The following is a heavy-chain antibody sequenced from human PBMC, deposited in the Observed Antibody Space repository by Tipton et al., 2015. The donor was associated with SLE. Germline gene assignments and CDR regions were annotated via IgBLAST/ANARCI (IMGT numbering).Heavy chain of an antibody. CDR3: ARRTGTTGGAFDI. CDR2: FYHSGST. D-gene: IGHD1-1*01. CDR1: GYSISSGYY. J-gene: IGHJ3*02. V-gene: IGHV4-38-2*02. Sequence: TLSLTCTVYGYSISSGYYWGWIRQPPGKGLEWIGSFYHSGSTYYNPSHKSRVPISLDTSKNQFSLNQSSVAAADTAVYYCARRTGTTGGAFDIWGQGTMVTVSS.